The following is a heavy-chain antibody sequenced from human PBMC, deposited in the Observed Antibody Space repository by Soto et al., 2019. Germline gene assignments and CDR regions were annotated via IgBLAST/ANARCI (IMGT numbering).Heavy chain of an antibody. J-gene: IGHJ4*02. V-gene: IGHV1-69*12. Sequence: QVQLVQSGAEVKKPGSSVKVSCKASGGTFSSYAISWVRQAPGQGLEWMGGIIPIFGTANYAQKFQGRVTITADECTGTGYMERSSLRSEDTAVYYCARRGLWSGYFDYWGQGTLVTVSS. CDR2: IIPIFGTA. D-gene: IGHD3-3*01. CDR3: ARRGLWSGYFDY. CDR1: GGTFSSYA.